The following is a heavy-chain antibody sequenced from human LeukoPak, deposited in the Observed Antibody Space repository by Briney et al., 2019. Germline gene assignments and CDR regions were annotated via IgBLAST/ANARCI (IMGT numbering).Heavy chain of an antibody. V-gene: IGHV4-4*02. CDR3: ASLVDTAMPADY. CDR2: IYHSGST. Sequence: SGTLSLTCAVSGGSISSSNWWSSVRQPPGKGLEWIGEIYHSGSTNYNPSLKSRVTISVDKSKNQFSLKLSSVTAADTAVYYYASLVDTAMPADYWGQGTLVTVSS. D-gene: IGHD5-18*01. CDR1: GGSISSSNW. J-gene: IGHJ4*02.